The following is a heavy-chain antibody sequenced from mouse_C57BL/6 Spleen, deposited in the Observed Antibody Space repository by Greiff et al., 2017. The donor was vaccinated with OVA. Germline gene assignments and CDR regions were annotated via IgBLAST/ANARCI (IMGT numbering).Heavy chain of an antibody. J-gene: IGHJ1*03. CDR1: GFTFSSYA. D-gene: IGHD2-2*01. Sequence: EVKLVESGGGLVKPGGSLKLSCAASGFTFSSYAMSWVRQTPEKRLEWVATISDGGSYTYYPDNVKGRFTISRDNAKNNLYLQMSHLKSEDTAMYYCARDRGLRLYFDVWGTGTTVTVSS. V-gene: IGHV5-4*01. CDR3: ARDRGLRLYFDV. CDR2: ISDGGSYT.